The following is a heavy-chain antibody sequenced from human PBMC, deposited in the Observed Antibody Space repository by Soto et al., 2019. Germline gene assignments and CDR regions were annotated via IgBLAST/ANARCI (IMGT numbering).Heavy chain of an antibody. CDR2: IKQDGSEK. CDR3: ARRPMITFGGVIAHSFYYYMDV. J-gene: IGHJ6*03. V-gene: IGHV3-7*01. CDR1: GFTFSSYW. D-gene: IGHD3-16*02. Sequence: GGSLRLSCAVSGFTFSSYWMSWVRQAPGKGLEWVANIKQDGSEKYYVDSVKGPFTISRDNAKNSLYLQMNSLRAEDTAVYYCARRPMITFGGVIAHSFYYYMDVWGKGTTVTVSS.